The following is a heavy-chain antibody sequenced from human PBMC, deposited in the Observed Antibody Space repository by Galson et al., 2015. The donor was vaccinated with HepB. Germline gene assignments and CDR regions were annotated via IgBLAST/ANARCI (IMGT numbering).Heavy chain of an antibody. Sequence: LSLTCAVYGESFNNYYWSWIRQSPGKGLEWIGEVSHRGSTNYNPSLKSRVSISIDTSKNQFSLRLNSVTAADTAMYYCARERIYYDSVAYPYALDVWGQGTMVTVSS. D-gene: IGHD3-22*01. CDR3: ARERIYYDSVAYPYALDV. CDR1: GESFNNYY. J-gene: IGHJ3*01. CDR2: VSHRGST. V-gene: IGHV4-34*01.